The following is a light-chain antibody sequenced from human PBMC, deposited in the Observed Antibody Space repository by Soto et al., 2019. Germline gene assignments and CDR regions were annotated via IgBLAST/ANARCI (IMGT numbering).Light chain of an antibody. J-gene: IGLJ2*01. Sequence: NFMLTQPHSVSESPRKTVTISCTRSSGSIASNSVQWYQQRPGSAPTTVIYEDNQRPSGVPDRFSGSTDGSSNSASLTISGLQTEDEADYYCQSYDTSTVVFGGGTKLTVL. CDR1: SGSIASNS. V-gene: IGLV6-57*04. CDR2: EDN. CDR3: QSYDTSTVV.